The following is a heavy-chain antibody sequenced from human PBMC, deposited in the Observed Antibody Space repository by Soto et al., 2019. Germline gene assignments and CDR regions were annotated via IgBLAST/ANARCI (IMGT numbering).Heavy chain of an antibody. CDR3: ARHSTGSWYVRRWFDP. V-gene: IGHV4-39*01. D-gene: IGHD6-13*01. CDR1: GGSISSSSYY. CDR2: IYYSGST. J-gene: IGHJ5*02. Sequence: PSETLSLTCTVSGGSISSSSYYWGWIRQPPGKGLEWIGSIYYSGSTYYNPSLKSRVTISVDTSKNQFSLKLSSVTAADTAVYYCARHSTGSWYVRRWFDPWGQGTLVTVSS.